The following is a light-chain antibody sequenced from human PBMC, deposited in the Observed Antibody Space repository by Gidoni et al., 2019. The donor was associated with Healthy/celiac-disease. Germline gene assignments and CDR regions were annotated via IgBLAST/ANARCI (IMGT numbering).Light chain of an antibody. CDR3: QQYGSSPGFT. Sequence: EIVLTQSPGTLSLSPGERATLSCRASQSVSSSYLAWYQQKPGQAPRLLIYGASSRATGIPDRFSGGGSVTDFTLTISRLEPEDFAVYYCQQYGSSPGFTFGPGTKVDIK. V-gene: IGKV3-20*01. J-gene: IGKJ3*01. CDR1: QSVSSSY. CDR2: GAS.